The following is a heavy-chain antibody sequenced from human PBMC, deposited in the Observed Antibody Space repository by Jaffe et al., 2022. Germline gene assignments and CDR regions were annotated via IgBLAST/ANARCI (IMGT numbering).Heavy chain of an antibody. Sequence: QVQLQESGPGLVKPSETLSLTCTVSGGSVSSGSYYWSWIRQPPGKGLEWIGYIYYSGSTNYNPSLKSRVTISVDTSKNQFSLKLSSVTAADTAVYYCARARGWNYVGGRAILAFDIWGQGTMVTVSS. CDR2: IYYSGST. CDR3: ARARGWNYVGGRAILAFDI. D-gene: IGHD1-7*01. V-gene: IGHV4-61*01. CDR1: GGSVSSGSYY. J-gene: IGHJ3*02.